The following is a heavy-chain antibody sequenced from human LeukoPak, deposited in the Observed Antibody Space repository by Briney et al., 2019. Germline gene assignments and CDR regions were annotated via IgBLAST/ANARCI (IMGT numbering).Heavy chain of an antibody. D-gene: IGHD6-13*01. CDR1: GSSFSSYA. CDR2: ISGSCGST. V-gene: IGHV3-23*01. Sequence: GRSLRLSCPASGSSFSSYAMSWVRHAPGKGLGWLSAISGSCGSTYYADSVKGRFTISRNNSKNTLYLQMNSLGAEDTAVYYCAKAVAAAGISHWGQGTLVTVSS. J-gene: IGHJ4*02. CDR3: AKAVAAAGISH.